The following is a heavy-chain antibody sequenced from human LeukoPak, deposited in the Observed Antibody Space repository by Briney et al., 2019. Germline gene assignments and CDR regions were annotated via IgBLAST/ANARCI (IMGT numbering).Heavy chain of an antibody. CDR3: ARADSYYPLDY. J-gene: IGHJ4*02. V-gene: IGHV4-59*08. CDR1: GASISSYY. Sequence: SETLSLTCTVSGASISSYYWSWIRQPPGKALEWIGYIYYNGYTNCNPSLKSRVTISPDTSKNQFSLNLTSVTAADTAVYYCARADSYYPLDYWGQGTLVTVSS. D-gene: IGHD1-26*01. CDR2: IYYNGYT.